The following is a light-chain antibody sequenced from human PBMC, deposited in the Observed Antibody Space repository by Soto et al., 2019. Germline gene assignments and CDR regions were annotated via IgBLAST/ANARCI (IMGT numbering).Light chain of an antibody. CDR1: QSISSY. CDR2: GAS. CDR3: QQSDSAPWK. Sequence: DIQMTQSPSSLSASVGDRVTITCRASQSISSYLNWYQQKPGKVPKLLIYGASSVQSGVPSRFSGGGSGTEFNLTIISLQPEDYAAYYCQQSDSAPWKFGQGTEVEIK. V-gene: IGKV1-39*01. J-gene: IGKJ1*01.